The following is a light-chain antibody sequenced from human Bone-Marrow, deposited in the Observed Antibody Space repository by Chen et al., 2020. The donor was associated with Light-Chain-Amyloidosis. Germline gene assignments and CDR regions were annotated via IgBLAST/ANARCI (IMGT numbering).Light chain of an antibody. CDR2: GSS. V-gene: IGKV3-20*01. J-gene: IGKJ4*01. Sequence: EIVLTQSPGTLSLSPGEGANLSCRASQTISSNYFTWYQQKFGQAPRLLIYGSSSRATGIPDRVTGSGSGTDFTLTINRLEPEDFAMYYCQQYGTSPLTFGGGTKVEIK. CDR1: QTISSNY. CDR3: QQYGTSPLT.